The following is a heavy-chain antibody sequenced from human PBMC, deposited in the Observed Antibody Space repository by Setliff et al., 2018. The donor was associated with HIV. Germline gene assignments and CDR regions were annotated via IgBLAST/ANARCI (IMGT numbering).Heavy chain of an antibody. V-gene: IGHV1-24*01. CDR1: GYTLTELS. D-gene: IGHD3-16*01. CDR3: ARQPYYDDDGTNLPSEWRVLG. CDR2: FDPEDGET. J-gene: IGHJ4*02. Sequence: ASVKVSCKVSGYTLTELSMHWVRQAPGKGLEWMGGFDPEDGETIYAQKFQGRVTITADESTSTAYMELNSLRSDDAAVYYCARQPYYDDDGTNLPSEWRVLGWGQGTLVTVSS.